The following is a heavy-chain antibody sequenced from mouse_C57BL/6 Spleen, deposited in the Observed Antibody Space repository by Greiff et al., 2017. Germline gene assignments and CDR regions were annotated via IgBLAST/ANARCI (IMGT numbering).Heavy chain of an antibody. CDR1: GYTFTSHW. Sequence: QVQLQQSGPELVRPGASVKISCKAPGYTFTSHWMQWVRQRPGQGLEWIGEIFPGRGSTYYNEKFKGKATLTVETSSSTAYMQLSSLTSEDSAVYFCASVDSSGPSFAYWGQGTLVTVSA. CDR2: IFPGRGST. CDR3: ASVDSSGPSFAY. D-gene: IGHD3-2*02. V-gene: IGHV1-56*01. J-gene: IGHJ3*01.